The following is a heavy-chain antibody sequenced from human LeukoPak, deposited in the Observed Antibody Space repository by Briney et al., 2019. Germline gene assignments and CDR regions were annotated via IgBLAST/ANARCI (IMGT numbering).Heavy chain of an antibody. D-gene: IGHD6-13*01. CDR2: IIPIFGTA. J-gene: IGHJ3*02. Sequence: ASVKVSCKASGGTLSSYAISWVRQAPGQGLEWMGGIIPIFGTANYAQKFQGRVTITTDESTSTAYMELSSLRSEDTAVYYCARRFTGRAADDHDAFDIWGQGTMVTVSS. CDR1: GGTLSSYA. CDR3: ARRFTGRAADDHDAFDI. V-gene: IGHV1-69*05.